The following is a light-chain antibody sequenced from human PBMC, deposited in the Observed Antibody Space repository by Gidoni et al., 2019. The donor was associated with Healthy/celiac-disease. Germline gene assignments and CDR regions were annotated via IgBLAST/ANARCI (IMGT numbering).Light chain of an antibody. CDR2: AAS. J-gene: IGKJ4*01. V-gene: IGKV1-39*01. CDR1: QSISSY. Sequence: DIQMTQSPSYLSASVGDRVTITCRASQSISSYLNWYQQKPGKAPKLLIDAASSLQRGVPSRFSGSGSGTDFTLTISSLQPEDFATYYCQQSYSTPLTFGGGIKVEIK. CDR3: QQSYSTPLT.